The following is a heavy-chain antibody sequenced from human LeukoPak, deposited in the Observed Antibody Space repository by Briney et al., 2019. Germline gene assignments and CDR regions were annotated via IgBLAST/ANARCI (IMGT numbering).Heavy chain of an antibody. J-gene: IGHJ4*02. D-gene: IGHD6-19*01. CDR2: ISGSGGSA. V-gene: IGHV3-23*01. Sequence: GGSLRLSCAASGFTFSSYAMSWVRQAPGKGLEWVSAISGSGGSAYYADSVKGRFTISRDNSKNTLYLQMNSLRAEDTAVYYCAKGQWLAHYYFDYWGQGTLVTVSS. CDR3: AKGQWLAHYYFDY. CDR1: GFTFSSYA.